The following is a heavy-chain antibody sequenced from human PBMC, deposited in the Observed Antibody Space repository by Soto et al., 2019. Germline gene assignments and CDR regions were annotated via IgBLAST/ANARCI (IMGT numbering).Heavy chain of an antibody. Sequence: EVQLLESGGGLVQPGGSLRLSCAASGFTFSSYAMSWVRQAPGKGLEWVAAISGSGGSTYYADSVKGRFTISRDNSKNTLYLQMNSLRAEDTAVYYCAKALYSSVWYRASYFDLWGRGTLVTVSS. J-gene: IGHJ2*01. D-gene: IGHD6-19*01. CDR3: AKALYSSVWYRASYFDL. CDR1: GFTFSSYA. V-gene: IGHV3-23*01. CDR2: ISGSGGST.